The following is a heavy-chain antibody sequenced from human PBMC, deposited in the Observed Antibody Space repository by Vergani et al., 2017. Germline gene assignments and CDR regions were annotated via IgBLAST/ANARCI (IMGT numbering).Heavy chain of an antibody. Sequence: QVKLQESGPGLLKPSQTLSLTCTVSGESIRSGSHYWSWIRQPAGEGPEWIGHIHTGGSTDPNPSFKSRVSISVDTSKSQFSLKLNSVTVADTAVDYGAKSRPYCTSGSCPAIWGQGTLVTVSS. CDR2: IHTGGST. D-gene: IGHD2-15*01. CDR3: AKSRPYCTSGSCPAI. J-gene: IGHJ4*02. CDR1: GESIRSGSHY. V-gene: IGHV4-61*02.